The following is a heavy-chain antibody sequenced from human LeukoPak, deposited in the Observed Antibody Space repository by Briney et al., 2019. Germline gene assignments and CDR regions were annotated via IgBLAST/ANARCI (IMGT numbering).Heavy chain of an antibody. J-gene: IGHJ3*02. V-gene: IGHV1-2*06. CDR3: GSYRIAAAGTGAFDI. CDR1: GYTFTGYY. Sequence: ASVKVSCKASGYTFTGYYMRWVRQAPGQGLEWMGRINPNSGGTNYAQKFQGRVTMTRDTSISTAYMELSRLRSDDTAVYYCGSYRIAAAGTGAFDIWGQGTMVTVSS. D-gene: IGHD6-13*01. CDR2: INPNSGGT.